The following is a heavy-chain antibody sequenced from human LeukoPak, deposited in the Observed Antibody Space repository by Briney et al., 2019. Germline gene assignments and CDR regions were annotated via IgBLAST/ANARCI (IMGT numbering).Heavy chain of an antibody. CDR1: GYTFTSYD. D-gene: IGHD2-21*02. Sequence: ASVKVSCKASGYTFTSYDISWVRQAPGQGLEWMGGIIPIFGTANYAQKFQGRVTITADESTSTAYMELSSLRSEDTAVYYCARDQGGDCYPPCPDAFDIWGQGTMVTVSS. CDR3: ARDQGGDCYPPCPDAFDI. CDR2: IIPIFGTA. V-gene: IGHV1-69*13. J-gene: IGHJ3*02.